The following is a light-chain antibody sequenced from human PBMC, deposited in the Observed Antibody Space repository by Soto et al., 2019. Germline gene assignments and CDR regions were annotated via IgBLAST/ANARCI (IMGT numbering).Light chain of an antibody. J-gene: IGLJ3*02. CDR1: SSDVGGYNF. CDR3: SSYTLRNTLVL. V-gene: IGLV2-14*01. CDR2: EVS. Sequence: QSALTQPVSVSGSPGQSITISCTGTSSDVGGYNFVSWYQQHPGKAPRLIIYEVSSRPSGVSYRFSGSKSGNTASLTISGLQAEDEADYYCSSYTLRNTLVLFGGGTQLTVL.